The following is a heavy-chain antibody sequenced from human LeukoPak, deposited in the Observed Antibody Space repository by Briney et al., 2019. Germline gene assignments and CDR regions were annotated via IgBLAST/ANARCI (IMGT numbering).Heavy chain of an antibody. J-gene: IGHJ5*02. V-gene: IGHV1-69*13. CDR1: EDTFSTYA. Sequence: GASVKVSCKASEDTFSTYAISWVRQAPGQGLEWMGGIIPVFDTTNYAQKFQGRVTITADESTSTAYMELSSLTSEDSAVYYCARGPLEYCSGGSCYSGRNWFDPWGKGTLVTVSS. D-gene: IGHD2-15*01. CDR2: IIPVFDTT. CDR3: ARGPLEYCSGGSCYSGRNWFDP.